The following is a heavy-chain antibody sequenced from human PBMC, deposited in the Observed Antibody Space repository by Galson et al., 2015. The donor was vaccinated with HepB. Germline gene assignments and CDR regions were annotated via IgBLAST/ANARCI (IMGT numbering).Heavy chain of an antibody. Sequence: SAKVSRKASGNTFTNFVINWVRQAPGQGLECLRWTSAHHDATNYANKFQDRVTVTKETSTNTAYLEVRSLRSDDTAVYFCAGGLESTNSEVDVWGQGTLVIVSS. D-gene: IGHD3-16*01. V-gene: IGHV1-18*01. CDR2: TSAHHDAT. CDR1: GNTFTNFV. CDR3: AGGLESTNSEVDV. J-gene: IGHJ4*02.